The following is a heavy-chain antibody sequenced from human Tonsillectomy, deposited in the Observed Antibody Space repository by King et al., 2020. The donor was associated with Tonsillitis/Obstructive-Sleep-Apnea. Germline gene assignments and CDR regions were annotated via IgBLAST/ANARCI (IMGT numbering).Heavy chain of an antibody. CDR1: GYTFASYY. V-gene: IGHV1-46*01. CDR3: ASGDFWSGHHH. D-gene: IGHD3-3*01. Sequence: VQLVESGAEVKKPGASVKVSCKASGYTFASYYMHWVRQAPGQGLEWVGIIDPSGGSTSYAQKFRGRVTMTTDTSTTTVYMELSSLRSDDTAVYYCASGDFWSGHHHWGQGTLVTVSS. J-gene: IGHJ5*02. CDR2: IDPSGGST.